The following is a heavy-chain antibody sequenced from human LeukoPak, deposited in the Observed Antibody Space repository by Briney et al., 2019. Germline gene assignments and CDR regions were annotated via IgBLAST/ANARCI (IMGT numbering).Heavy chain of an antibody. CDR1: GFTLSSYS. Sequence: GGSLRLSCAASGFTLSSYSMNWVRQAPGKGLEWVSSISSSSSYIYYADSVKGRFTISRDNAKNSLYLQMNSLRAEDTAVYYCAREGCSSTSCYWEDAFDIWGQGTMVTVSS. D-gene: IGHD2-2*01. J-gene: IGHJ3*02. CDR3: AREGCSSTSCYWEDAFDI. CDR2: ISSSSSYI. V-gene: IGHV3-21*01.